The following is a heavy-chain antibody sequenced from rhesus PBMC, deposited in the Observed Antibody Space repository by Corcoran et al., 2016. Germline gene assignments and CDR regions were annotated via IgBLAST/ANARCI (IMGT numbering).Heavy chain of an antibody. D-gene: IGHD4-29*01. V-gene: IGHV4-127*01. CDR2: IDGSSGST. CDR1: GYSISSGYG. CDR3: ARDIYGSSYNY. Sequence: QVQLQESGPGLVKPSETLSLTCAVSGYSISSGYGRSWILQPPGKGLGWIGYIDGSSGSTNYNPSLKSRVTISKDTSKTHFSLKLNSVTAADTAVYFCARDIYGSSYNYWGQGVLVTVSS. J-gene: IGHJ4*01.